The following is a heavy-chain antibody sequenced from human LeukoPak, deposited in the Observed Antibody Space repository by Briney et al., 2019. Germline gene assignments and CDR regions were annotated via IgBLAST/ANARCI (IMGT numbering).Heavy chain of an antibody. CDR1: GGSVSSGSYH. CDR3: ARRDYALDY. V-gene: IGHV4-61*01. D-gene: IGHD4-17*01. CDR2: IYYSGST. J-gene: IGHJ4*02. Sequence: SETLSLTCTVSGGSVSSGSYHWSWIRQPPGKRLEYIGYIYYSGSTNYNPSLKSRVTISLDTSKNQFSLNLRSVTAADTAVYYCARRDYALDYWGQGTLVTVSS.